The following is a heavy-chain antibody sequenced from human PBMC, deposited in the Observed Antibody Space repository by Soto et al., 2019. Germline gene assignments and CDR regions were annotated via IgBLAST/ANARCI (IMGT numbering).Heavy chain of an antibody. CDR1: GGSISSGDYY. D-gene: IGHD3-22*01. J-gene: IGHJ6*02. Sequence: PSETLSLTCTVSGGSISSGDYYWSWIRQPPGKGLEWIGYIYYSGSTYYNPSLKSRVTISVDTSKNQFSLKLSSVTAADTAVYYCARGYYDSSGYSPQGYYYGMDVWGQGTTVTVS. CDR2: IYYSGST. CDR3: ARGYYDSSGYSPQGYYYGMDV. V-gene: IGHV4-30-4*01.